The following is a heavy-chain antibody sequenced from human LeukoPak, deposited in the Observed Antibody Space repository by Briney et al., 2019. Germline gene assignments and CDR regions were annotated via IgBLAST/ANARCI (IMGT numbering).Heavy chain of an antibody. D-gene: IGHD3-16*01. V-gene: IGHV3-64*01. CDR1: GFTFSSYA. J-gene: IGHJ4*02. CDR2: ISDNGGST. Sequence: GGSLRLSCTASGFTFSSYAMYWVRQAPGKGLEYVSAISDNGGSTYYANSVKGRFTISRDNAKNSLYLQMNSLRAEDTAVYYCARPLGAKFDYWGQGTLVTVSS. CDR3: ARPLGAKFDY.